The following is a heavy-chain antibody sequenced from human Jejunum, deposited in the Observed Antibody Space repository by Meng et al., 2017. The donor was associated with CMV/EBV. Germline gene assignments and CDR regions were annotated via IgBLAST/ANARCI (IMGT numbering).Heavy chain of an antibody. CDR1: TFSSYE. Sequence: TFSSYEMNWVRQAPGKGLEWISYINPSASTIYYSDSVKGRFTISRDNAKNSLFLQMNSLRAEDSAVYYCARSDHRGLATTSFDMDVWGQGTTVTVSS. CDR3: ARSDHRGLATTSFDMDV. CDR2: INPSASTI. V-gene: IGHV3-48*03. D-gene: IGHD6-13*01. J-gene: IGHJ6*02.